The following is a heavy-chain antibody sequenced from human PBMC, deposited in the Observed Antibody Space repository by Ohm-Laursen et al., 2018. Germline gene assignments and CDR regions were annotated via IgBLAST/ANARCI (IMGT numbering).Heavy chain of an antibody. CDR2: INPNSGGT. CDR1: GYTFTGYY. Sequence: GASVKVSCKASGYTFTGYYMHWVRQAPGQGLEWMGWINPNSGGTNYAQKFQGRVTMTRDTSISTAYMELSRLRSDDTAVYYCARVVSGYSSPTDYWGQGTLVTVSS. V-gene: IGHV1-2*02. CDR3: ARVVSGYSSPTDY. D-gene: IGHD5-18*01. J-gene: IGHJ4*02.